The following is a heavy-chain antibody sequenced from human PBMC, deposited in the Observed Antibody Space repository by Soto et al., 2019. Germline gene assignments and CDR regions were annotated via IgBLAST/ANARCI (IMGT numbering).Heavy chain of an antibody. D-gene: IGHD3-16*02. Sequence: GGSLRLSFAASGFTFTTYAMTWVRQAPGKGLEWVSAVSGSAGTFYADSVKGRFTISRDNSKNTVYLQMNSIRAEDTAVYYCAKEKDYDFVWGSYRYTSDYWGQGTLVTVSS. CDR2: VSGSAGT. CDR3: AKEKDYDFVWGSYRYTSDY. V-gene: IGHV3-23*01. J-gene: IGHJ4*02. CDR1: GFTFTTYA.